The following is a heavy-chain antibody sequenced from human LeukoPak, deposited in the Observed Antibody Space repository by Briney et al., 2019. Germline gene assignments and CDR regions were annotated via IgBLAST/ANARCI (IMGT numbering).Heavy chain of an antibody. CDR1: GFTFSSYE. CDR2: INHLGSQT. Sequence: PGGSLRLSCEASGFTFSSYEMNWVRQAPGKGLEWVSYINHLGSQTDYADSVKGRFTISRDNAKNSLSLQMNNLSVDDTAVYYCVRARFTTFVYYWGQGTLVTVSS. J-gene: IGHJ4*02. CDR3: VRARFTTFVYY. V-gene: IGHV3-48*03. D-gene: IGHD1-1*01.